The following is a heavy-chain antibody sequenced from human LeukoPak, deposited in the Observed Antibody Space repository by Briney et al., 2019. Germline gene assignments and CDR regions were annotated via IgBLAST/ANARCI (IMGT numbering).Heavy chain of an antibody. CDR1: GGTFSSYA. V-gene: IGHV1-69*04. Sequence: SVKVSCKASGGTFSSYAISWVRQAPGQGLEWMGRIIPILGIANYAQKFQGRVTITADKSTSTAYMELSSLRSEDTAVYYCARTYSSGWYGTCFDYWGQGTLVTVSS. CDR2: IIPILGIA. J-gene: IGHJ4*02. D-gene: IGHD6-19*01. CDR3: ARTYSSGWYGTCFDY.